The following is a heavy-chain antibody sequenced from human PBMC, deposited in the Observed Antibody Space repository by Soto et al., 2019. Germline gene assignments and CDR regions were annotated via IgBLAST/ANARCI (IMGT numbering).Heavy chain of an antibody. Sequence: GGSLRLSCAASGFTFSSYAMHWVRQAPGKGLEWLAVIWYDGSNKYYADSVKGRFTISRDNSKNTLYLQMNSLRAEDTAVYYRATGERHTRSFYWSDTVDRETLLATSS. V-gene: IGHV3-33*01. CDR1: GFTFSSYA. CDR2: IWYDGSNK. CDR3: ATGERHTRSFYWSDT. J-gene: IGHJ5*01. D-gene: IGHD2-15*01.